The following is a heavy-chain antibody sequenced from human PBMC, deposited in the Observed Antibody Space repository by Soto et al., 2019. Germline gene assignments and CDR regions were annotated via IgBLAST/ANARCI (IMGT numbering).Heavy chain of an antibody. CDR1: GGSISSSSYY. CDR2: IYYSGST. Sequence: SETLSLTCTVSGGSISSSSYYWGWIRQPPGKGLEWIGSIYYSGSTYYNPSLKSRVTISIDTSKNQFSLKLSSVTAADTAVYYCARLTVTLRFLEWLDYWGQGTLVTVSS. D-gene: IGHD3-3*01. J-gene: IGHJ4*02. V-gene: IGHV4-39*01. CDR3: ARLTVTLRFLEWLDY.